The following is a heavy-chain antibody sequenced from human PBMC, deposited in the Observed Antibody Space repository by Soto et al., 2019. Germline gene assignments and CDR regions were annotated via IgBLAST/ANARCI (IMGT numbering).Heavy chain of an antibody. V-gene: IGHV3-64*01. Sequence: EAQLVESGGGLVQPGGSLRLSCAASGFTFSNYEMHWVRQAPGKGLEYVSGISNNGAHTDSAKSVKGRFTSSRDNSENTLYLHMGSLRAEDMALYYCASRGYGSRWPNIYMDVWGKGTTVTLSS. CDR2: ISNNGAHT. CDR3: ASRGYGSRWPNIYMDV. D-gene: IGHD6-13*01. CDR1: GFTFSNYE. J-gene: IGHJ6*03.